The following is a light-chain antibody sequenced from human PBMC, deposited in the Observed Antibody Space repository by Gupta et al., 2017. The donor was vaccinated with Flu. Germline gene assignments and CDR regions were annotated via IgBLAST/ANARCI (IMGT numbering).Light chain of an antibody. CDR3: QAWDRSTGV. Sequence: SYELTQPPSVSVSPGQTASITCSGDKLGDKYTCWYQQKPGQSPVLVIYQDDRRPSGIPERFSGSNSGNTATLTISGTQTIDEDDYYCQAWDRSTGVFGTGTKVTVL. J-gene: IGLJ1*01. CDR1: KLGDKY. V-gene: IGLV3-1*01. CDR2: QDD.